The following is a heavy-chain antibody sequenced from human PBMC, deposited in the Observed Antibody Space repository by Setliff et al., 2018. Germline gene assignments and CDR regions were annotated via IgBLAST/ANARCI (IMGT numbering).Heavy chain of an antibody. V-gene: IGHV1-46*01. J-gene: IGHJ4*02. CDR1: GYSFTSHY. Sequence: ASVKVSCKTSGYSFTSHYVHWVRQAPGQGLEWMGIINPGGLSSSSTQKFEGRVTMTRDTSTNTVYLEVTSLRSEDTAVYYCARAGMASINRKGVFEYWGQGTLVTVSS. CDR3: ARAGMASINRKGVFEY. D-gene: IGHD3-10*01. CDR2: INPGGLSS.